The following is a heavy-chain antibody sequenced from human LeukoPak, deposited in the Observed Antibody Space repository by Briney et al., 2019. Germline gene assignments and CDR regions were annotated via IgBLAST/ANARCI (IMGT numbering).Heavy chain of an antibody. V-gene: IGHV3-74*01. D-gene: IGHD6-13*01. CDR2: INPDGSST. CDR1: GFTFTSSW. CDR3: ARSAATFDY. J-gene: IGHJ4*02. Sequence: GRSLRLSRVASGFTFTSSWMHWVRQAPGKGPVWVSRINPDGSSTIYADSVKGRFTISRDNAKNTLDLQMNSLRDEDTAVYYCARSAATFDYWGQGTLVTVSS.